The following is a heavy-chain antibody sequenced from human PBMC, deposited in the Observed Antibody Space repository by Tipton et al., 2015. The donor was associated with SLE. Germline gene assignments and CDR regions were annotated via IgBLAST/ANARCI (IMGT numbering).Heavy chain of an antibody. CDR3: ARGPFRRWPPGAY. Sequence: TLSLTCTVSGASISSSIYHWGWIRQPPGKGLEGIGSIYYRGGHTYFNPSLKSRVTISVDTYQTQVSLRLTSVNAADSAAYYCARGPFRRWPPGAYWGQGTLVTVSS. CDR1: GASISSSIYH. J-gene: IGHJ4*02. V-gene: IGHV4-39*01. D-gene: IGHD4-23*01. CDR2: IYYRGGHT.